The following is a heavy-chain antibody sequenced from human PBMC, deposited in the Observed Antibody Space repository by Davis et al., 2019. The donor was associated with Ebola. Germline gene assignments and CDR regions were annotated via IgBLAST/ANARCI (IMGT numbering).Heavy chain of an antibody. Sequence: SLKISCAASGFTFSTYGMHWVRQAPGKGLEWVAFISYDGGHQYYADSVQGRFTISRDNSKNTLYLQMNSLRAEDTAVYYCARHDDYWGQGTLVTVSS. CDR1: GFTFSTYG. CDR2: ISYDGGHQ. J-gene: IGHJ4*02. CDR3: ARHDDY. V-gene: IGHV3-30*03.